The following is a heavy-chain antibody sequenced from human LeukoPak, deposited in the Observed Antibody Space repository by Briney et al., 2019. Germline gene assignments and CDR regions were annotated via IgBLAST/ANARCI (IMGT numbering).Heavy chain of an antibody. D-gene: IGHD3-10*01. V-gene: IGHV4-39*07. CDR3: ARVSLVRGAPDYYFDY. CDR1: GGSIKSNKYS. Sequence: SETLSLTCTVSGGSIKSNKYSWAWIRQPPGKGLEWIGEINHSGSTNYNPSLKSRVTISVDTSKNQFSLKLSSVTAADTAVYYCARVSLVRGAPDYYFDYWGQGTLVTVSS. J-gene: IGHJ4*02. CDR2: INHSGST.